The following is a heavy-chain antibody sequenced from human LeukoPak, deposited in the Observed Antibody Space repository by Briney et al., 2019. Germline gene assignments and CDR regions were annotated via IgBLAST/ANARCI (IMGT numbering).Heavy chain of an antibody. V-gene: IGHV3-64*01. D-gene: IGHD6-13*01. J-gene: IGHJ3*02. Sequence: GGSLRLSCAASGFTFSSYAMHWVRQAPGKGLEYVSAISSNGGSTYYANSVKGRFTISRDNSKNTLYLQMGSLRAEDMAVYYCARDGGAAAYDAFDIWGQGTMVTVSS. CDR2: ISSNGGST. CDR3: ARDGGAAAYDAFDI. CDR1: GFTFSSYA.